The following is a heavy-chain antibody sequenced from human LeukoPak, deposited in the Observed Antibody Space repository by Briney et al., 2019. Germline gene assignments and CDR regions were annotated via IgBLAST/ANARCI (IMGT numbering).Heavy chain of an antibody. V-gene: IGHV3-66*01. CDR3: ARASTDNWYNYFDL. D-gene: IGHD1/OR15-1a*01. CDR1: GSSVTTSY. J-gene: IGHJ4*02. CDR2: IYSGGST. Sequence: GGSLRLSCAASGSSVTTSYLSWVRQAPGKGLEWVSLIYSGGSTYYADSVKGRLSISRDKSKNTLYLQINSLRADDTAVYYCARASTDNWYNYFDLWGQGTLVTVSS.